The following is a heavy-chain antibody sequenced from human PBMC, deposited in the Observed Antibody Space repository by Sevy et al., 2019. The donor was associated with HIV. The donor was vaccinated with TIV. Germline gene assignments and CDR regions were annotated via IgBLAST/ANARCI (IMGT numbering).Heavy chain of an antibody. J-gene: IGHJ3*02. CDR2: ISYDGSNK. D-gene: IGHD5-12*01. CDR1: GFTFSSYG. Sequence: GGSLRLSCAASGFTFSSYGMHWLRQAPGKGLEWVAVISYDGSNKYYGDSVKGRFTISRDNSKNTLYLQMNSLRAEDTAVYYCAKWSMGGARWLQLGAFDIWGQGTMVTVSS. V-gene: IGHV3-30*18. CDR3: AKWSMGGARWLQLGAFDI.